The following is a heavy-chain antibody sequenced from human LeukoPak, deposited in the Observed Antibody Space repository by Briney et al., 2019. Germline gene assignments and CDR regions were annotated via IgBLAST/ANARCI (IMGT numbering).Heavy chain of an antibody. Sequence: GASVKVSCKASGYTFTINHIHWVRQAPGQGLEWMGVINPSGDSTTYAQNFQGRVTMTRDTSTSTVYMELSSLRSEDTAVYYCARYSTVTTLIDYWGQGTLVTVSS. CDR3: ARYSTVTTLIDY. CDR1: GYTFTINH. CDR2: INPSGDST. D-gene: IGHD4-17*01. J-gene: IGHJ4*02. V-gene: IGHV1-46*01.